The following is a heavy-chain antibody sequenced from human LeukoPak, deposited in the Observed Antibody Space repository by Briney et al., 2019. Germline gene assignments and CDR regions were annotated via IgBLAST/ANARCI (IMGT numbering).Heavy chain of an antibody. CDR1: GFTFSSYA. V-gene: IGHV3-23*01. CDR2: ISGSGGST. D-gene: IGHD3-3*01. CDR3: AKDPITIFGVAHDY. Sequence: GGSLRLSCAASGFTFSSYAMSWVRQAPGKGLEWVSAISGSGGSTYYAHSVKGRFTISRDNSKNTLYLQMNSLRAEDTAVYYCAKDPITIFGVAHDYWGQGTLVTVSS. J-gene: IGHJ4*02.